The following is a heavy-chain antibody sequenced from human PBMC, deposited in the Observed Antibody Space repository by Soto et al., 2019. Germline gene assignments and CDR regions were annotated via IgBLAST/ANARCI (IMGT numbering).Heavy chain of an antibody. V-gene: IGHV3-66*01. CDR3: ARDDVHCSGGRCYGVPIDV. Sequence: DVPLVESGGGLVQPGGSLTLSCAGSGFTVTSKYMSWVRQAPGKGLEWVSLIQSGGSTFYADSVKGRVSIARDNSKTTVYLQMNTLRAEDTAVYYWARDDVHCSGGRCYGVPIDVWGKGTTVTVSS. D-gene: IGHD2-15*01. CDR1: GFTVTSKY. CDR2: IQSGGST. J-gene: IGHJ6*03.